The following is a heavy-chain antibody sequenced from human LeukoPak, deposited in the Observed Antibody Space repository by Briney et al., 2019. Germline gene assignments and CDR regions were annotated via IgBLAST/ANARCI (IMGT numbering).Heavy chain of an antibody. CDR2: IYYNGNT. V-gene: IGHV4-39*07. J-gene: IGHJ5*02. D-gene: IGHD3-9*01. Sequence: SETLSLTCTVSGGSISSTTYYWGWIRQPPGKGLEWIGSIYYNGNTYYNPSLKSRVTISVDTSKNQFSLKLSSVTAADTAVYYCARGITNVLRYYNWFDPWGQGTLVTVSS. CDR1: GGSISSTTYY. CDR3: ARGITNVLRYYNWFDP.